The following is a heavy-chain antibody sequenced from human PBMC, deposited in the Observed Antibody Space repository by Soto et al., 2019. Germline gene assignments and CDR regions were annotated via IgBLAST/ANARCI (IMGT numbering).Heavy chain of an antibody. V-gene: IGHV4-39*02. CDR3: ARDDGSGSYSRFAY. Sequence: QLQLQESGPGLVKPSETLSLTCTVSGGSISSSSYYWGWIRQPPGKGLEWIGSIYYSGSPYYNPSLKSRVTIPVDTYKTHFALKLSSVTAADTAVYYCARDDGSGSYSRFAYWGQGTLITVSS. CDR2: IYYSGSP. CDR1: GGSISSSSYY. J-gene: IGHJ4*02. D-gene: IGHD1-26*01.